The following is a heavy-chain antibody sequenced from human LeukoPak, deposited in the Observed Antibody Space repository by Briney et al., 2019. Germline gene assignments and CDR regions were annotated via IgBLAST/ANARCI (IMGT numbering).Heavy chain of an antibody. CDR2: LAHDGGDR. CDR1: RLTLRNYA. CDR3: ARGTPAVAGIDY. D-gene: IGHD6-19*01. V-gene: IGHV3-30*04. J-gene: IGHJ4*02. Sequence: GGSLRHSCAASRLTLRNYAMHWVRQAPGKGLEWVAVLAHDGGDRYFADSVKGPFTISRDNSKNTLYLQMSSLRAEDTALYNCARGTPAVAGIDYWGQGTLVTVSS.